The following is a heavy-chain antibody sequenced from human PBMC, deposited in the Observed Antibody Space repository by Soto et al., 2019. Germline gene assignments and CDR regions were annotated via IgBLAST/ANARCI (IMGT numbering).Heavy chain of an antibody. D-gene: IGHD3-9*01. CDR1: GFTFSSYA. CDR2: ISGSGGST. CDR3: AKGSHPGLRYFDWSHAYMDV. J-gene: IGHJ6*03. V-gene: IGHV3-23*01. Sequence: GWSLRLSCAASGFTFSSYAMSWVRQAPGKGLEWVSAISGSGGSTYYADSVKGRFTISRDNSKNTLYLQMNSLRAEDTAVYYCAKGSHPGLRYFDWSHAYMDVWGKGTTVTVSS.